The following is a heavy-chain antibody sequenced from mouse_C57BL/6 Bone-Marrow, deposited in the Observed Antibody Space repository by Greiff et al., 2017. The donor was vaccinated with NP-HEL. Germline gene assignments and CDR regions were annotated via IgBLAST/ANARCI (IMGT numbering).Heavy chain of an antibody. CDR3: AGEGYGNYVDYAMDY. V-gene: IGHV2-9-1*01. D-gene: IGHD2-10*02. J-gene: IGHJ4*01. CDR2: IWTGGGT. Sequence: VKLVESGPGLVAPSQSLSITCTVSGFSLTSYAISWVRQPPGKGLEWLGVIWTGGGTNYNSALKSRLSISKDNSKSQVFLKMNSLQTDDTARYYCAGEGYGNYVDYAMDYWGQGTSVTVSS. CDR1: GFSLTSYA.